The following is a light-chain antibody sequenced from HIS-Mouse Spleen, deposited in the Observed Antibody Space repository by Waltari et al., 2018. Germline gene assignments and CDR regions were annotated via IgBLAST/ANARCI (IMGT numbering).Light chain of an antibody. J-gene: IGLJ2*01. V-gene: IGLV3-25*03. Sequence: SYELTQPPSVSVSPAQTARITCSGDALPKQYAYWYQQKPGQSPVLVINNDRGRPSGIPKRFSGSSSGTTVTLTISGVQAEDEADYYCQSADSSGTYVVFGGGTKLTVL. CDR2: NDR. CDR1: ALPKQY. CDR3: QSADSSGTYVV.